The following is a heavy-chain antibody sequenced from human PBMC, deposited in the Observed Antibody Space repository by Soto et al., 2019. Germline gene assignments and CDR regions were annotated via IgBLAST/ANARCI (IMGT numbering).Heavy chain of an antibody. Sequence: QVQLVQSGPEVKKPGASVQVSCKPSGYTFTSSGISWVRQAPGQGLAGMGWISANSGTTNYAQIVQGRATMTTETSTSAAYMELRILRTDDTAVYYCARCGNWNYASDSWGQGPLFTVAS. CDR1: GYTFTSSG. J-gene: IGHJ4*02. CDR2: ISANSGTT. CDR3: ARCGNWNYASDS. D-gene: IGHD1-7*01. V-gene: IGHV1-18*01.